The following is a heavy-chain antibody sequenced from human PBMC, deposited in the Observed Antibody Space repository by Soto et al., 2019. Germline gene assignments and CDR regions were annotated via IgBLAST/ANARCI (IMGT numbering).Heavy chain of an antibody. CDR2: ISAYNGNT. Sequence: GASVKVSCKASGYTFTSYGISWVRQAPGQGLEWMGWISAYNGNTNYAQKLQGRVTMTTDTSTSTAYMELRSLRSDDTAVYYCARIIAVAGKPTNNRFDYWGQGTLVPVSS. V-gene: IGHV1-18*01. CDR1: GYTFTSYG. D-gene: IGHD6-19*01. J-gene: IGHJ4*02. CDR3: ARIIAVAGKPTNNRFDY.